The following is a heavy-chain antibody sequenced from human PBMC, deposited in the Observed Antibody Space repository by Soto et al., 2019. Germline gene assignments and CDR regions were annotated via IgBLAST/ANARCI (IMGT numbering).Heavy chain of an antibody. CDR2: IYYTGST. J-gene: IGHJ4*02. CDR3: ARGGWYVDY. V-gene: IGHV4-59*01. D-gene: IGHD6-19*01. CDR1: GGSMSGNY. Sequence: QVQLQESGPGLVKSSETLSLTCTVSGGSMSGNYGSWIRQPPGKGLEWIGYIYYTGSTNYNPSLKSRVTMSVDTSKNQFPLKLTSVTAADTAVYFCARGGWYVDYWGQGTLVTVSS.